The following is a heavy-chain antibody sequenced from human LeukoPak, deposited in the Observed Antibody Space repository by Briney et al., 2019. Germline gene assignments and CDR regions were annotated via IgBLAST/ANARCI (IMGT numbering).Heavy chain of an antibody. CDR3: TRGRGADGYNYFDY. Sequence: GGSLRLSCAASGLTFNGYSMNWVRRAPGKGLEWVSYIRSSSSIIYYADSVKGRFTISRDNAKNSLYLQMNSLRDEDTAVYYCTRGRGADGYNYFDYWGQGTLVTVSS. CDR1: GLTFNGYS. D-gene: IGHD5-24*01. V-gene: IGHV3-48*02. J-gene: IGHJ4*02. CDR2: IRSSSSII.